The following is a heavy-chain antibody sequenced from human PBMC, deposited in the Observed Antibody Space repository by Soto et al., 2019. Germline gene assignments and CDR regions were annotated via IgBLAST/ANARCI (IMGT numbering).Heavy chain of an antibody. Sequence: SVKVSCKASGGTFSSYAISWVRQAPGQGLERMGGIIPIFGTANYAQKFQGRVTITADESTSTAYMELSSLRSEDTAVYYCARDSFDILTGYPTPGWFDPWGQGTLVTVSS. CDR1: GGTFSSYA. J-gene: IGHJ5*02. V-gene: IGHV1-69*13. D-gene: IGHD3-9*01. CDR3: ARDSFDILTGYPTPGWFDP. CDR2: IIPIFGTA.